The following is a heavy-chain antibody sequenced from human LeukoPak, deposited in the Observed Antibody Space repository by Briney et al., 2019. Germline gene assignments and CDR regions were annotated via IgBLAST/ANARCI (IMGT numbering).Heavy chain of an antibody. CDR3: AKDPEVDYDFWSGYLLH. CDR2: ISGSGGST. CDR1: GFTFSSYA. Sequence: GGSLRLSCAASGFTFSSYAMSWVCQAPGKGLEWVSAISGSGGSTYYADSVKGRFTISRDNSKNTLYLQMNSLRAEDTAVYYCAKDPEVDYDFWSGYLLHWGQGTLVTVSS. D-gene: IGHD3-3*01. V-gene: IGHV3-23*01. J-gene: IGHJ4*02.